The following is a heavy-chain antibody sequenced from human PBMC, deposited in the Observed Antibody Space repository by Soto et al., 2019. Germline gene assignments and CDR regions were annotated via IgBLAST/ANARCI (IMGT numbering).Heavy chain of an antibody. V-gene: IGHV3-7*01. D-gene: IGHD6-6*01. CDR2: IKQDGSEK. CDR1: GFTFSSYW. Sequence: EVQLVESGGGLVQPGGSLRLSCAASGFTFSSYWMSWVRQAPGKGLEWVANIKQDGSEKYYVDSVKGRFIISRDNAKNSLYLQMNSLRAEDTAVYYCASRLIAAQGTCFDYWGQGTLVTVSS. CDR3: ASRLIAAQGTCFDY. J-gene: IGHJ4*02.